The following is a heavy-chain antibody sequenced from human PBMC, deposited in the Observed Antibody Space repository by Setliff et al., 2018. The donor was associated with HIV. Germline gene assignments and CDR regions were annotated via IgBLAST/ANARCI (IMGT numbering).Heavy chain of an antibody. D-gene: IGHD3-16*01. CDR1: GGSISTSRYY. J-gene: IGHJ4*02. Sequence: SETLSLTCTVSGGSISTSRYYWGWIRQPPGKGLEWIGSTNYRGNTYYNPSLKSRAAISVDTSKNHFSLSLSSVTAADTAVYYCARQFWMLTTLYFDSLGLGTLVTVSS. V-gene: IGHV4-39*01. CDR2: TNYRGNT. CDR3: ARQFWMLTTLYFDS.